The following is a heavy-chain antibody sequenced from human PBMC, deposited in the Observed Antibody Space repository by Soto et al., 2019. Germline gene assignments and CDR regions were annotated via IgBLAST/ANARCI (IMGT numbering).Heavy chain of an antibody. V-gene: IGHV1-46*01. D-gene: IGHD3-10*01. CDR3: ARNIYGSGSYYNYYYYGMDV. Sequence: ASVKVSCKASGYTFTSYYMHWVRQAPGQGLEWMGIINPSGGSTSYAQKFQGRVTMTRDTSTSTVYMELSSLRSEDTAVYYCARNIYGSGSYYNYYYYGMDVWGQGTTVTGS. CDR2: INPSGGST. CDR1: GYTFTSYY. J-gene: IGHJ6*02.